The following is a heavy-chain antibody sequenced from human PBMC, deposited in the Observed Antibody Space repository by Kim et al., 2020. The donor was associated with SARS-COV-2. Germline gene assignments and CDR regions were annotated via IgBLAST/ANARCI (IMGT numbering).Heavy chain of an antibody. V-gene: IGHV3-7*01. CDR1: GFTFTNYW. J-gene: IGHJ4*02. CDR3: ARIGYSSSSFDY. CDR2: IKQDGSET. Sequence: GGSLRLSCAASGFTFTNYWMSWVRQAPGKGLEWVANIKQDGSETHYVDSVKGRFTFSRDNAKNSLYLQVNSLRAEDTAVYYCARIGYSSSSFDYWGQGTLVAVSS. D-gene: IGHD6-6*01.